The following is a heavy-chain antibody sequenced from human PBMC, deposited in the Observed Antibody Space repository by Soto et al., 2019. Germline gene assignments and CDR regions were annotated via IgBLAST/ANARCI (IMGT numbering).Heavy chain of an antibody. D-gene: IGHD4-17*01. J-gene: IGHJ4*02. CDR1: GGTFSSYA. CDR2: IIPIFGTA. Sequence: SVKVSCKASGGTFSSYAISWVRQAPGQGLEWMGGIIPIFGTANYAQKFEGRVTITADESTSTAYMELSSLRSEDTAVYYCAKRRTRSYGDYCFEYWVQGTLVTVSS. V-gene: IGHV1-69*13. CDR3: AKRRTRSYGDYCFEY.